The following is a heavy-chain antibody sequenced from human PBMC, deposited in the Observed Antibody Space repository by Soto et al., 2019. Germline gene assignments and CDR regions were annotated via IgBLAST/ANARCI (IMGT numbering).Heavy chain of an antibody. CDR3: ARGDDSSGEPYFDY. CDR2: IYYSGST. J-gene: IGHJ4*02. D-gene: IGHD3-22*01. V-gene: IGHV4-59*01. Sequence: SETLSLTCTVSGGSIISYYWSWIRQPPGKGLEWIGYIYYSGSTNYNPSLKSRVTISVDTSKNQFSLKLSSVTAADTAVYYCARGDDSSGEPYFDYWGQGTLVTVSS. CDR1: GGSIISYY.